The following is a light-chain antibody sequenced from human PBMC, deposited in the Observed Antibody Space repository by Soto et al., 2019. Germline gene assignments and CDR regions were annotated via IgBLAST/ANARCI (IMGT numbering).Light chain of an antibody. Sequence: QSALTQPASLSGSPGQSITISCTGTASDVGGYNYVSWYQQHPGKAPKLMIHAVSNRPSGISSRFSGSKSGNTASLTISGLQSEDEADYFCCSYTSRTTYVFGTGTKVTVL. V-gene: IGLV2-14*01. CDR2: AVS. CDR3: CSYTSRTTYV. J-gene: IGLJ1*01. CDR1: ASDVGGYNY.